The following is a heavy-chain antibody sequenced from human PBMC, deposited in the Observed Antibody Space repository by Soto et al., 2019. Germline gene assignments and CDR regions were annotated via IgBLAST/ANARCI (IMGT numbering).Heavy chain of an antibody. CDR2: ISFDGSFK. J-gene: IGHJ4*02. CDR3: AKDQGRGGYSYGSLSPYCDY. D-gene: IGHD5-18*01. V-gene: IGHV3-30*18. CDR1: VFTFSSYG. Sequence: GRSLRLSWAASVFTFSSYGMHWVGQTPGKGLEWVAVISFDGSFKYYADSMKGRFTISRDNSQNTLYLQMNSLRAEDTAVYYCAKDQGRGGYSYGSLSPYCDYWGQGTLVTVS.